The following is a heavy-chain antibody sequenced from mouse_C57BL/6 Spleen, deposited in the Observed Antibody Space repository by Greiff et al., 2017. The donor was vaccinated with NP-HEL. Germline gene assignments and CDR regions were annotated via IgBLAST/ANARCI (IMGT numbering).Heavy chain of an antibody. CDR2: IHPNSGST. CDR3: ARGTAQATPFAY. V-gene: IGHV1-64*01. D-gene: IGHD3-2*02. J-gene: IGHJ3*01. CDR1: GYTFTSYW. Sequence: VQLQQSGAELVKPGASVKLSCKASGYTFTSYWMHWVKQRPGQGLEWIGMIHPNSGSTNYNEKFKSKATLTVDKSSSTAYMQLSSLTSEDSAVYYCARGTAQATPFAYWGQGTLVTVSA.